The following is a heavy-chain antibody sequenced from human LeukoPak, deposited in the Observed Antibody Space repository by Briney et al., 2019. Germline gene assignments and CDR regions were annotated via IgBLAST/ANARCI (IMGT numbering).Heavy chain of an antibody. J-gene: IGHJ4*02. Sequence: GGSLRLSCAASGFSFSSYWMTWVRQVPGKGLEWVANIKPDGSGKHYVDSVKGRFAISRDNAKSSLYLQMDSLRVEDTAVYYCSSQPAVIDLDFWGQGALVTVSS. CDR1: GFSFSSYW. CDR3: SSQPAVIDLDF. CDR2: IKPDGSGK. D-gene: IGHD2/OR15-2a*01. V-gene: IGHV3-7*01.